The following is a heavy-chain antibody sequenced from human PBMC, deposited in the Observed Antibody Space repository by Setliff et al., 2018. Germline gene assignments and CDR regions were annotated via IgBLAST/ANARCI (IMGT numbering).Heavy chain of an antibody. CDR2: INAGSGNT. V-gene: IGHV1-3*01. CDR1: GYTFTSYA. D-gene: IGHD3-22*01. Sequence: GASVKVSCKASGYTFTSYAMHWVRQAPGQRLEWMGWINAGSGNTKYSQKFQGRVTITRDTSASTAYMELSSLRSEDTAVYYCASSFSSYYDSSGYPLGAFDIWGQGTMVTVSS. J-gene: IGHJ3*02. CDR3: ASSFSSYYDSSGYPLGAFDI.